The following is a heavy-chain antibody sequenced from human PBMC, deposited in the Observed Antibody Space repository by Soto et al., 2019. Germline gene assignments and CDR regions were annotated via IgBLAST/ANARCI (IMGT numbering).Heavy chain of an antibody. CDR1: GFTFSSYG. J-gene: IGHJ5*02. V-gene: IGHV3-30*18. Sequence: GGSLRLSCAASGFTFSSYGMHWVRQAPGKGLEWVAVISYDGSNKYYADSVKGRFTISRDNSKNTLYLQMNSLRAEDTAVYYCAKDQRLLGFDPWGQGTLVNVSS. D-gene: IGHD2-8*02. CDR3: AKDQRLLGFDP. CDR2: ISYDGSNK.